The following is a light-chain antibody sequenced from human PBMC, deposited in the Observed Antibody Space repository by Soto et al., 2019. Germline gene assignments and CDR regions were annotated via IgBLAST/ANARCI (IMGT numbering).Light chain of an antibody. V-gene: IGLV2-14*01. CDR2: EVS. CDR1: SSDVGGYKY. J-gene: IGLJ2*01. Sequence: QSLLTQPASVSGSPGQSITISCTGSSSDVGGYKYVSWYQQHPGKAPKLMIYEVSNRPSGVSNRFSGSKSGNTASLTISGLQDEDEAYYYCNSYTSSNTRLFGGGTKVTVL. CDR3: NSYTSSNTRL.